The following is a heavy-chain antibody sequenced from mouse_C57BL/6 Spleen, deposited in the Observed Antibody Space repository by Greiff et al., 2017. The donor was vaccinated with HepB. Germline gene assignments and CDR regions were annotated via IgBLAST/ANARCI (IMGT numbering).Heavy chain of an antibody. V-gene: IGHV5-16*01. Sequence: EVKLQESEGGLVQPGSSMKLSCTASGFTFSDYYMAWVRQVPEKGLEWVANINYDGSSTYYLDSLKSRFIISRDNAKNILYLQMSSLKSEDTATYYCARGDYGSSYGYYAMDYWGQGTSVTVSS. CDR1: GFTFSDYY. CDR3: ARGDYGSSYGYYAMDY. D-gene: IGHD1-1*01. CDR2: INYDGSST. J-gene: IGHJ4*01.